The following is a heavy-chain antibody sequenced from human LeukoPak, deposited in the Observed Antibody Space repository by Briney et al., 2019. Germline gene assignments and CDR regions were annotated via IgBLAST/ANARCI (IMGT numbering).Heavy chain of an antibody. CDR2: IVVCSGNT. J-gene: IGHJ1*01. Sequence: ASVKVSCKAAGFTFTSSAMQWVRQARGQRLEGIGWIVVCSGNTNYAQKFQERVTITRDMSTSTAYLELSSLRSEDTAVYYCATGSYASSDYKYFQHWGQGTLVTVSS. V-gene: IGHV1-58*02. CDR3: ATGSYASSDYKYFQH. CDR1: GFTFTSSA. D-gene: IGHD3-22*01.